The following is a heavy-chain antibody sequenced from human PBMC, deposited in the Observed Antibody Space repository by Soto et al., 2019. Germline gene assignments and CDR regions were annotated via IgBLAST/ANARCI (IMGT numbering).Heavy chain of an antibody. CDR3: ANSVSPSGTKWHSPFDP. CDR1: GFTFSNFA. J-gene: IGHJ5*02. CDR2: ISSRGETT. Sequence: EVQLLESGGGLVQPGGSLRLSCAASGFTFSNFAMSWVRRAPGKGLEWVSAISSRGETTYYADSVKGRFTISRDNSKNTVYQQMTSLGAQDTAIYYWANSVSPSGTKWHSPFDPWGQGALVTVSS. V-gene: IGHV3-23*01. D-gene: IGHD2-15*01.